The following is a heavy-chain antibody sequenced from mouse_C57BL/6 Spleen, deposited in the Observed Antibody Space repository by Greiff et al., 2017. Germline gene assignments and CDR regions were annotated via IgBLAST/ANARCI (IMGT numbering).Heavy chain of an antibody. CDR3: AKGDYYGSSSYFDY. V-gene: IGHV1-82*01. J-gene: IGHJ2*01. CDR1: GYAFSSSW. Sequence: VQLQQSGPELVKPGASVKISCKASGYAFSSSWMNWVKQRPGKGLEWIGRICPGDGDTNYNGKFKGKATLTADKSSSTAYMQLSSLTSEDSAVYFCAKGDYYGSSSYFDYWGQGTTLTVSS. CDR2: ICPGDGDT. D-gene: IGHD1-1*01.